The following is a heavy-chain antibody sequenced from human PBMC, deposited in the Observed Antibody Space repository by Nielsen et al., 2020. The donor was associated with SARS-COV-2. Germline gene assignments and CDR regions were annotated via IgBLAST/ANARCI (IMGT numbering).Heavy chain of an antibody. J-gene: IGHJ4*02. CDR1: GGSFSGYY. CDR2: INDRGNT. Sequence: SETLSLTCDVYGGSFSGYYWNWIRQSPGMGLQWIGEINDRGNTDYNPSLKSRVTLSVDRSKNQFSLRLSSVTAADSAVYYCVRIDMATISVDYWGRGTLVTVSS. CDR3: VRIDMATISVDY. D-gene: IGHD5-24*01. V-gene: IGHV4-34*10.